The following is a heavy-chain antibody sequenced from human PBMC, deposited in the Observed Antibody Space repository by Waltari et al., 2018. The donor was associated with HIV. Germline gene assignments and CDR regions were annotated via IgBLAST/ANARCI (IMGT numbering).Heavy chain of an antibody. Sequence: QITLKESGPTLVKPTQTLTLTCTFSGFSLSTSGVGVGWIRQPPGKALEWLALIYWNDDKRYRPSLKSRLTSTTDTSKSQVVLTMTNMDPVDTATYYRAHSPKRRRYTVTTWAPGYFDYWGQGTLVTVSS. D-gene: IGHD4-4*01. CDR1: GFSLSTSGVG. J-gene: IGHJ4*02. CDR3: AHSPKRRRYTVTTWAPGYFDY. V-gene: IGHV2-5*01. CDR2: IYWNDDK.